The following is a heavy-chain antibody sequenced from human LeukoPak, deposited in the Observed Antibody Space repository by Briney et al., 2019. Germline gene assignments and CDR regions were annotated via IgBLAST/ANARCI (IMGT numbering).Heavy chain of an antibody. D-gene: IGHD6-13*01. Sequence: QPGGSLRLSCAASGFTFNTYAMHWVRQAPGKGLEWVAFIRYDGSNKYYADSVKGRFTISRDNSKNTVYLQMNSLRAEDTAVYYCAKAYGYSTSWSLDYWGQGTLVTVSS. CDR2: IRYDGSNK. J-gene: IGHJ4*02. CDR1: GFTFNTYA. V-gene: IGHV3-30*02. CDR3: AKAYGYSTSWSLDY.